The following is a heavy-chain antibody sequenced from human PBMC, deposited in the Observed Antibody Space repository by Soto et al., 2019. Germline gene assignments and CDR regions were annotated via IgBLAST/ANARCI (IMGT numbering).Heavy chain of an antibody. CDR1: GGSILSYY. CDR3: ARVMIGSNWFDY. D-gene: IGHD3-22*01. J-gene: IGHJ5*01. Sequence: PSETLSLTCTVSGGSILSYYWGWIRQPPGKGLEWIGNIYYTGSTNYNSSLKRRVTMSVDTSKNQFSLNLSSITAADTAVYYCARVMIGSNWFDYWGQGTLVTVSS. V-gene: IGHV4-59*01. CDR2: IYYTGST.